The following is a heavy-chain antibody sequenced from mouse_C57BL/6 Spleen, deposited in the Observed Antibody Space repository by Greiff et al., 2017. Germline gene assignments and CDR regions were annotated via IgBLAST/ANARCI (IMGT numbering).Heavy chain of an antibody. V-gene: IGHV1-50*01. D-gene: IGHD1-1*01. CDR1: GYTFTSYW. CDR2: IDPSDSNT. Sequence: VQLQQPGAELVKPGASVKLSCKASGYTFTSYWMQWVKQRPGQGLEWIGEIDPSDSNTNYNQKFKAKATLTVDTSSSTAYMQRSSLASEDSAVYYCARTAVVAEEAGFAYWGQGTLVTVSA. CDR3: ARTAVVAEEAGFAY. J-gene: IGHJ3*01.